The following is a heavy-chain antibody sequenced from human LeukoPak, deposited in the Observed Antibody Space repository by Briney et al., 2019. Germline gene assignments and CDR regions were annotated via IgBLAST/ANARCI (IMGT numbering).Heavy chain of an antibody. Sequence: GGSLRLSCVASGFTVSSNYMSWVRQAPGKGLEWVSVIYSGGSTYYADSVKGRFTISRDNSKNTLYLQMNSLRAEDTAVYYCARDPPTIPYYMDVWGKGTTVTVSS. CDR3: ARDPPTIPYYMDV. D-gene: IGHD2-2*01. CDR2: IYSGGST. V-gene: IGHV3-53*01. CDR1: GFTVSSNY. J-gene: IGHJ6*03.